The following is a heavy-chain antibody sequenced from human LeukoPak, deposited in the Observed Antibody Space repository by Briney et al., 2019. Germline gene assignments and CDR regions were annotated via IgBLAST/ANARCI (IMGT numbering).Heavy chain of an antibody. J-gene: IGHJ4*02. CDR1: GGSISSYY. V-gene: IGHV4-59*12. CDR2: IYYSGST. CDR3: VRSEIDDYSRY. D-gene: IGHD4-11*01. Sequence: SETLSLTCTVSGGSISSYYWNWIRQPPGKGLEWIGFIYYSGSTNYNPSLKSRVTISVDKSKNQFSLKLSSVTAADTAVYYCVRSEIDDYSRYWGRGMLVIVSS.